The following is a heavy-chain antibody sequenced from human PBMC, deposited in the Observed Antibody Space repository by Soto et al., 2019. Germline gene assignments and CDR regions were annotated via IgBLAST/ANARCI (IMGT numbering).Heavy chain of an antibody. CDR3: AGTTSLQRYYMDV. D-gene: IGHD6-25*01. V-gene: IGHV6-1*01. J-gene: IGHJ6*03. CDR1: GDSVSSNSAA. CDR2: TYYRSRWHN. Sequence: SQILSLTCAISGDSVSSNSAAWNWIRRSPSGGLEWLGRTYYRSRWHNDYAVSVRSRITINPDTSKNQFSLHLNSVTPEDTAVYYCAGTTSLQRYYMDVWGKGTTVTASS.